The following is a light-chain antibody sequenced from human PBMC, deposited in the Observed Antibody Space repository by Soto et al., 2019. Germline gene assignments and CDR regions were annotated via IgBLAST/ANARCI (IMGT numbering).Light chain of an antibody. CDR1: SSDVGGYDY. CDR3: SSYTGGNPSYV. Sequence: QSALTQPPSASGSPGQSVTISCTGTSSDVGGYDYVSWYQQHPGKDPKLMIYEVTIRPSGVSDRFSGSKSGNTASLTVSGLQAEDEADYYCSSYTGGNPSYVFGTGTKLTVL. V-gene: IGLV2-8*01. CDR2: EVT. J-gene: IGLJ1*01.